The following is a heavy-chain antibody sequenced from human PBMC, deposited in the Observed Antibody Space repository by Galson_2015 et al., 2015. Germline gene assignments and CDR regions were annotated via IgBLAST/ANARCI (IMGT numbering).Heavy chain of an antibody. D-gene: IGHD3-9*01. V-gene: IGHV4-59*01. J-gene: IGHJ4*02. Sequence: NYNPSLKSRVTISVDTSKNQFSLKLSSVTAADTAVYYCARVSPPRENYDILTGSNIGFDYWGQGTLVTVSS. CDR3: ARVSPPRENYDILTGSNIGFDY.